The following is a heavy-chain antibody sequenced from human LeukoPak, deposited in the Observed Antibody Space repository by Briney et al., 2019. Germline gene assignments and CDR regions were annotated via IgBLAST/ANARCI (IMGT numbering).Heavy chain of an antibody. Sequence: ASVKVSCKASGYTFTGYYMHWVRQAPGQGLEWMGWINPNSGGTNYARKFQGRVTMTRDTSISTAYMELSRLRSDDTAVYYCARDDMGDYAGMALYYFDYWGQGTLVTVSS. CDR2: INPNSGGT. CDR1: GYTFTGYY. V-gene: IGHV1-2*02. J-gene: IGHJ4*02. D-gene: IGHD4-17*01. CDR3: ARDDMGDYAGMALYYFDY.